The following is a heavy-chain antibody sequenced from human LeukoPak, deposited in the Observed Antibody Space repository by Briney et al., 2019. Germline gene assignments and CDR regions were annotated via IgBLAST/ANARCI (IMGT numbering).Heavy chain of an antibody. V-gene: IGHV3-21*01. CDR2: ITSSRSSV. D-gene: IGHD6-13*01. CDR1: GYTFSSYN. Sequence: GGSLRLSCAASGYTFSSYNMNWVRQAPGKGLEWVSSITSSRSSVYYADSVKGRFTISGDNAKNSLYLQMNSLRAEDTAVYYCARGAAAATFDYWGQGTLVTVSS. CDR3: ARGAAAATFDY. J-gene: IGHJ4*02.